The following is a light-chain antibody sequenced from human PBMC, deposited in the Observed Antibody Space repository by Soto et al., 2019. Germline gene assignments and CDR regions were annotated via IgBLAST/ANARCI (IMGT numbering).Light chain of an antibody. J-gene: IGKJ1*01. V-gene: IGKV1-5*03. Sequence: DIQMTQSPSTLSASVGDRVTITCRASQSISSWLAWYQQKPGKAPKLLIYKASTLKSGVPSRFSGSGSGTELTLTISSLQPDDCETYYCQHYNSYSEAFGQGTKVDIK. CDR3: QHYNSYSEA. CDR2: KAS. CDR1: QSISSW.